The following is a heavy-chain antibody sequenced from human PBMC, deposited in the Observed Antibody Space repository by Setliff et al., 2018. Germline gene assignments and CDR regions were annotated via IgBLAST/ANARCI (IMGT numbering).Heavy chain of an antibody. J-gene: IGHJ6*03. CDR2: VYHSGST. Sequence: PSETLSLTCTVSGGSVRNHYWSWIRQPPGKGLEWIGYVYHSGSTNYNPSLTSRVTMSVDTSKDQISLKLTSVTAADTAIYYCAREDGPNYYYYYMDIWGKGTTVTVSS. CDR1: GGSVRNHY. D-gene: IGHD2-8*01. V-gene: IGHV4-59*02. CDR3: AREDGPNYYYYYMDI.